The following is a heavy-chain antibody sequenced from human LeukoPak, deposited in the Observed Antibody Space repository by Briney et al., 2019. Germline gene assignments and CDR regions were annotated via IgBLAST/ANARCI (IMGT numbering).Heavy chain of an antibody. CDR2: IYSTGST. J-gene: IGHJ4*02. Sequence: SETLSLTCTVSGGSISSYYWSWIRQPAGKGLEWIGRIYSTGSTNYNPSLKSRVTMSVDTSKNQFTLRLRSVTAADTAVYYCARQIASAGTAGFDFWGQGALVTVSS. CDR3: ARQIASAGTAGFDF. CDR1: GGSISSYY. V-gene: IGHV4-4*07. D-gene: IGHD6-13*01.